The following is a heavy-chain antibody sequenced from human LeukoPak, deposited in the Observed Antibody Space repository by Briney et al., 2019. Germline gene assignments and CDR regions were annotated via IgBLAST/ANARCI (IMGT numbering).Heavy chain of an antibody. J-gene: IGHJ4*02. Sequence: SETLSLTCTVSGGSISSSSYYWGWIRQPPGKGLEWIGSIYYSGSTYYNPSLKSRVTISVDTSKNQFSLKLSSVTAADTAVYYCARGPYCGGDCYFGPYYFDYWGQGTLVTVSS. CDR1: GGSISSSSYY. CDR3: ARGPYCGGDCYFGPYYFDY. V-gene: IGHV4-39*07. D-gene: IGHD2-21*02. CDR2: IYYSGST.